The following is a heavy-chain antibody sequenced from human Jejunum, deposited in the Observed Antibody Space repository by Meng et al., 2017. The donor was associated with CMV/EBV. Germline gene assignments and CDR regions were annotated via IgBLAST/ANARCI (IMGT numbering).Heavy chain of an antibody. J-gene: IGHJ5*01. CDR1: GYTFSSHY. CDR3: ARGTGSSWFDS. Sequence: CKASGYTFSSHYMHLVRQAPGQGLEWMGWINTNSGYTNYAQNFQGRVTLTRDTSITTVYMEMSSLRSDDTGVYYCARGTGSSWFDSWGQGSLVTVPQ. D-gene: IGHD1-1*01. CDR2: INTNSGYT. V-gene: IGHV1-2*02.